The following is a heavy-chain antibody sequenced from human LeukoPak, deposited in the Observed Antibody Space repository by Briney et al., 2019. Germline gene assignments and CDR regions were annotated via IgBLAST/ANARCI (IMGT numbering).Heavy chain of an antibody. CDR3: ARGLRQLWLRYYYYGMDV. CDR1: GVSFSGYY. Sequence: ALETLDLTRAVYGVSFSGYYYSWVRQPPGEGLEWICEINHSGSTNYNPSLKSRVTISVDTTKNQFSLKLSSVTAADTAVYYCARGLRQLWLRYYYYGMDVWGQGTTVTVSS. D-gene: IGHD5-18*01. V-gene: IGHV4-34*01. CDR2: INHSGST. J-gene: IGHJ6*02.